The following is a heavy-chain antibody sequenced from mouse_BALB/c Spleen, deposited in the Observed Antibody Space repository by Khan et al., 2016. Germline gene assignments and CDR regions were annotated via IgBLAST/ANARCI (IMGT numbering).Heavy chain of an antibody. Sequence: EVQLQESGPGLVKPSQSLSLTCTVTGYSITSDYAWNWIRQFPGNKLEWMGYISYSGSTSYNPSLKRRISITRDTSKNQFFLQLNSVTTEDTATXYCATTVVAPRFAYWGQGTLVTVSA. D-gene: IGHD1-1*01. CDR1: GYSITSDYA. V-gene: IGHV3-2*02. CDR3: ATTVVAPRFAY. CDR2: ISYSGST. J-gene: IGHJ3*01.